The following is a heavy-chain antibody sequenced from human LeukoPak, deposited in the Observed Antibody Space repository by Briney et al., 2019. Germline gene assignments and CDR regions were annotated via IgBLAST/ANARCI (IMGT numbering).Heavy chain of an antibody. D-gene: IGHD6-6*01. CDR1: GGSISSYY. Sequence: PETPSLTCTVSGGSISSYYWSWIRQPPGKGLEWIGYIYDSGSTNYDPSLKSRVTISVDTSKNQFSLKLSSVTAADTAVYYCARERRYSSSSGVVDYWGQGTLVTLSS. J-gene: IGHJ4*02. V-gene: IGHV4-59*01. CDR2: IYDSGST. CDR3: ARERRYSSSSGVVDY.